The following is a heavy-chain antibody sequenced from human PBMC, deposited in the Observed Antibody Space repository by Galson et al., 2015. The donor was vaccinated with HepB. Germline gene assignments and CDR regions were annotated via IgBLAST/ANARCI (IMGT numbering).Heavy chain of an antibody. J-gene: IGHJ5*02. CDR2: ISPDGNNK. Sequence: SLRLSCAASGVTFSNAGMHWVRQAPGKGLEWVASISPDGNNKLYVDSVKGRFTISRDNSKNTLFLQMNSLTGEDTAVYYCAKGPCSNILLSGGWIDPWGQGTLVTVSS. D-gene: IGHD2-2*01. V-gene: IGHV3-30*18. CDR1: GVTFSNAG. CDR3: AKGPCSNILLSGGWIDP.